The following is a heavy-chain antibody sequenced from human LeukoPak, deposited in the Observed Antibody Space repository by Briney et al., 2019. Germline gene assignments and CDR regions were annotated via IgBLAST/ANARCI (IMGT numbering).Heavy chain of an antibody. CDR1: GYTFTSYY. V-gene: IGHV1-46*01. Sequence: ASVKLSCKASGYTFTSYYMHWVRQAPGQGLEWMGIINPSGGSTNYAQKFQGRVTMTGDTSTSTVYMELSSLRSEDTAVYYCARDYYGSGSSPDFWGQGTLVTVSS. D-gene: IGHD3-10*01. J-gene: IGHJ4*02. CDR3: ARDYYGSGSSPDF. CDR2: INPSGGST.